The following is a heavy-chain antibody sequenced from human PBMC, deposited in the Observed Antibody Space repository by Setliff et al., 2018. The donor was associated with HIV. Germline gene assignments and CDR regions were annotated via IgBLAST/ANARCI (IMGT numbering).Heavy chain of an antibody. Sequence: SETLSLTCTVSGDSISSSSYYWGWIRQPPGKGLEWIGSIYYSGSTYYNPSLKSRVTISVDTSKNQFSLKLSSVTAADTAVYYCARDPYGITTRDWYFDLWGRGTLVTVSS. D-gene: IGHD3-10*01. CDR1: GDSISSSSYY. CDR3: ARDPYGITTRDWYFDL. CDR2: IYYSGST. V-gene: IGHV4-39*07. J-gene: IGHJ2*01.